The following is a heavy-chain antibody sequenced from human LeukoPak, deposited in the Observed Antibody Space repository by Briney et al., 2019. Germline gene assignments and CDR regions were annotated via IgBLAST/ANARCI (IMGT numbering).Heavy chain of an antibody. CDR2: IKTDGSTT. CDR1: GLTFSSHW. CDR3: AKDRGWGY. Sequence: RTGGSLRLSCAASGLTFSSHWMHWVRQAPGKGLVWVSHIKTDGSTTAYADSVKGRFTISRDNAKNTLYLQMNSLRAEDTAVYYCAKDRGWGYWGQGTLVTVSS. J-gene: IGHJ4*02. D-gene: IGHD3-10*01. V-gene: IGHV3-74*01.